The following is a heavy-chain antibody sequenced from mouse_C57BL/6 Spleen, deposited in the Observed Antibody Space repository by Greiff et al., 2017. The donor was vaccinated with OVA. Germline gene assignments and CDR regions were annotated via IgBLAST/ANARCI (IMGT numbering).Heavy chain of an antibody. Sequence: EVQLQQSGPELVKPGASVKISCKASGYSFTGYYMNWVKQSPEKSLEWIGEINPSTGGTTYNQKFKAKATLTVDKSSSTAYMQLKSLTSEDSAVYYCASPGSWGQGTLVTVSA. CDR2: INPSTGGT. D-gene: IGHD1-2*01. J-gene: IGHJ3*01. CDR1: GYSFTGYY. V-gene: IGHV1-42*01. CDR3: ASPGS.